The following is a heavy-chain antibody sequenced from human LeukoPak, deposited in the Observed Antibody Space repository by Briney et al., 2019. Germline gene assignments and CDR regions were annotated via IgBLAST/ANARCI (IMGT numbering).Heavy chain of an antibody. D-gene: IGHD3-3*01. CDR2: IYHSGST. CDR3: ARDPRSGWFDP. J-gene: IGHJ5*02. Sequence: SKTLSLTCTVSGGSISSYYWSWIRQPPGKGLEWIGYIYHSGSTNYNPSLKSRVTISVDTSKNQFSLKLSSVTAADTAVYYCARDPRSGWFDPWGQGTLVTVSS. CDR1: GGSISSYY. V-gene: IGHV4-59*01.